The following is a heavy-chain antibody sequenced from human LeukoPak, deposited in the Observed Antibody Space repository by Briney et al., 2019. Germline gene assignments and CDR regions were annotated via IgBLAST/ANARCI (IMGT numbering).Heavy chain of an antibody. Sequence: SQTLSLTCAVSGGSISSGGYSWRWIRQPPGRGLEWIGYIYHSGSTYYNPSLKSRVTISVDRSKNQFSLKLSSVTAADTAVYYCARVQHIVVVTASHASDIWGQGTMVTVSS. CDR1: GGSISSGGYS. CDR3: ARVQHIVVVTASHASDI. V-gene: IGHV4-30-2*01. D-gene: IGHD2-21*02. CDR2: IYHSGST. J-gene: IGHJ3*02.